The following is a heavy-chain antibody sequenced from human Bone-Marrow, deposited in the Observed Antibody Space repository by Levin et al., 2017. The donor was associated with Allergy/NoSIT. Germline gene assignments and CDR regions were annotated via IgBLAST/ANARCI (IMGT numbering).Heavy chain of an antibody. CDR3: ARDEVLIAAFYFDY. J-gene: IGHJ4*02. CDR1: GFTFRSYA. D-gene: IGHD2-15*01. Sequence: PGGSLRLSCAASGFTFRSYAMSWVRQAPGKGLEWVSTLNNFGDHTFYADSVKGRFTISRDNSRSTLYLQMNSLRAEDTAIYYCARDEVLIAAFYFDYWGQGTLVTVSS. CDR2: LNNFGDHT. V-gene: IGHV3-23*01.